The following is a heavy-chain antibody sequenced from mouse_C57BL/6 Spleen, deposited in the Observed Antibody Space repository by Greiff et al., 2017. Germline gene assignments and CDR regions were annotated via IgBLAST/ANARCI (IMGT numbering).Heavy chain of an antibody. CDR1: GYTFTSYW. V-gene: IGHV1-52*01. CDR2: IDPSDSET. CDR3: ARGGIYYYGSSYVYAMDY. Sequence: VQLVESGAELVRPGSSVKLSCKASGYTFTSYWMHWVKQRPIQGLEWIGNIDPSDSETHYNQKFKDKATLTVDKSSSTAYMQLSSLTSEDSAVYYCARGGIYYYGSSYVYAMDYWGQGTSVTVSS. D-gene: IGHD1-1*01. J-gene: IGHJ4*01.